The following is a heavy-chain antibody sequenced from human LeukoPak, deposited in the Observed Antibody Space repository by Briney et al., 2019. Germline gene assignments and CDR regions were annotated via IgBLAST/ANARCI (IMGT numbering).Heavy chain of an antibody. V-gene: IGHV5-51*01. CDR2: IYPGDSDT. D-gene: IGHD2-2*02. Sequence: GESLKISCKASGYSFTSYWIGWVRQMPGKGLEWMGIIYPGDSDTRYRPSFQGQVTISADKSMNTAYLQWSSLKASDTAMYYCALYFDTYYFDYWGQGTLVTASS. CDR1: GYSFTSYW. CDR3: ALYFDTYYFDY. J-gene: IGHJ4*02.